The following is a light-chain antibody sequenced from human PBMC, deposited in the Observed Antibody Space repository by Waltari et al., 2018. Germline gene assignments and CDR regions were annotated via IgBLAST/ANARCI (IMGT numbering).Light chain of an antibody. J-gene: IGKJ1*01. CDR3: LQYNNWPWT. V-gene: IGKV3-15*01. Sequence: EIVITQSPATLSVSPGERATLSCRASQSVTSNLAWYQQKPGQAPRLLSYGAFTRATGIPARFSGSGSGTDFTLTISSLQSEDSAVYYCLQYNNWPWTFGQGTKVEIK. CDR1: QSVTSN. CDR2: GAF.